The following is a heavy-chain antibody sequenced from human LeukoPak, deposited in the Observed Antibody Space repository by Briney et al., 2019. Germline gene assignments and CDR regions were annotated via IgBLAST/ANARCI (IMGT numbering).Heavy chain of an antibody. Sequence: GGSLRLSCAASGFTFSSYWMSWVRQAPGKGLEWIAHISGSGATIYYADSVKGRFTISRDNAKNSVYLQMNSLRAEDTAVYSCARGGHFSSYKEYFHNWGQGTLVSVSS. CDR1: GFTFSSYW. D-gene: IGHD6-13*01. V-gene: IGHV3-48*04. J-gene: IGHJ1*01. CDR3: ARGGHFSSYKEYFHN. CDR2: ISGSGATI.